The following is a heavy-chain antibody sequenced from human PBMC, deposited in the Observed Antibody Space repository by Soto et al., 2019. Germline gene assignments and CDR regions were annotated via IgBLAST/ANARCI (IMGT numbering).Heavy chain of an antibody. CDR3: AKATGAYYYYYMDV. D-gene: IGHD3-10*01. CDR1: GFTFDDYA. J-gene: IGHJ6*03. V-gene: IGHV3-9*01. Sequence: EVQLVESGGGLVQPGRSLRLSCAASGFTFDDYAMHWVRQAPGKGLEWVSGISWNSGSTGYADSVKGRFTISRDNAKNSLYLQMNSLRAEDTALYYCAKATGAYYYYYMDVWGKGTTVTVSS. CDR2: ISWNSGST.